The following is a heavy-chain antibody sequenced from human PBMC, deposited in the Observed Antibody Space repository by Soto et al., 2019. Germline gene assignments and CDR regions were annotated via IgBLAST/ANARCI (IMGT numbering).Heavy chain of an antibody. V-gene: IGHV3-23*01. CDR3: ATLGGYIAVAGTIYFDY. J-gene: IGHJ4*02. CDR1: GFTFSSYA. CDR2: ISGSGGST. Sequence: GGSLRLSCAASGFTFSSYAMSWVRQAPGKGLEWVSAISGSGGSTYYADSVKGRFTISRDNSKNTLYLQMNSLRAEDTAVYYCATLGGYIAVAGTIYFDYWGQGTLVTVSS. D-gene: IGHD6-19*01.